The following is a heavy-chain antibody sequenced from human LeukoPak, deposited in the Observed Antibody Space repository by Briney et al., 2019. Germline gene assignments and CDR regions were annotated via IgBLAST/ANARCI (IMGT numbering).Heavy chain of an antibody. D-gene: IGHD3-10*01. CDR2: ISGDGGST. CDR3: AKVRITTVRGVRAGIYYFDY. J-gene: IGHJ4*02. Sequence: GGSLRLSCAASGFTFDDYAMHWVRQAPGKGLEWVSLISGDGGSTYYADSVKGRFTISRDNSKNSLYLQMNSLRTEDTALYYCAKVRITTVRGVRAGIYYFDYWGQGTLVTVSS. CDR1: GFTFDDYA. V-gene: IGHV3-43*02.